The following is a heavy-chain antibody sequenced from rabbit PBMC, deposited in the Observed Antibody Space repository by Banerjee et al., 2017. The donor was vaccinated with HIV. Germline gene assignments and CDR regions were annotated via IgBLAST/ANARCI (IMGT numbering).Heavy chain of an antibody. V-gene: IGHV1S45*01. CDR2: IYSTSGTT. J-gene: IGHJ4*01. D-gene: IGHD6-1*01. CDR1: GFSLNNNYV. Sequence: QEQLVESGGGLVQPEGSLTLTCKASGFSLNNNYVMRWVRQAPGKGLEWIASIYSTSGTTYYATWAKGRFTISKTSSTTVTLQMTSLTAADTATYFCASDIYGYGAFNLWGQGTLVTVS. CDR3: ASDIYGYGAFNL.